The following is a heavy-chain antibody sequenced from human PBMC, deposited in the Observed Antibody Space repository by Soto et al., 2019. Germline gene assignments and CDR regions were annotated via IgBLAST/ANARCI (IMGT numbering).Heavy chain of an antibody. J-gene: IGHJ4*02. D-gene: IGHD2-8*01. Sequence: PGGSLRLSCAASGFTFSSYAMSWVRQAPGKGLEWVSAISSSGGSTYYANSVKGRFTISRDNSKNTLYLQMDSLRAEDMAVYYCARDRCTNGVCYAPSDYWGQGTLVTVSS. CDR3: ARDRCTNGVCYAPSDY. CDR1: GFTFSSYA. CDR2: ISSSGGST. V-gene: IGHV3-23*01.